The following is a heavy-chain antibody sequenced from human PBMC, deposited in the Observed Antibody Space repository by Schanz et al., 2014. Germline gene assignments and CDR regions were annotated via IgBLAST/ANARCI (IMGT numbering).Heavy chain of an antibody. CDR2: IDGEGGDT. CDR3: VRDERISSGVWFDP. Sequence: LVVESGGGLVQPGGSLRLSCAASGFTFRNNWMHWFRQGPGKGLSWVSRIDGEGGDTRYADSVKGRFTVFRDNARSMVFLQMNSLRVDDTGVYYCVRDERISSGVWFDPWGQGTLVTVSS. V-gene: IGHV3-74*01. CDR1: GFTFRNNW. J-gene: IGHJ5*02. D-gene: IGHD6-19*01.